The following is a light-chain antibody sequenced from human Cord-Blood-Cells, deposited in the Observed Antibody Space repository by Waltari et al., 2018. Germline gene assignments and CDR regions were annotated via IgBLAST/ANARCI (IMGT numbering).Light chain of an antibody. J-gene: IGKJ2*01. CDR2: AAS. CDR1: QCIRSY. V-gene: IGKV1-39*01. Sequence: MIQYPSSLFATVGDRVTITCTASQCIRSYLHWYQQKPGKAPKLLIYAASSLQSGVPSRFSGSGSGTDFTLTMSSLQPEDFATYYCQQSYSTPYTFGQGTKLEIK. CDR3: QQSYSTPYT.